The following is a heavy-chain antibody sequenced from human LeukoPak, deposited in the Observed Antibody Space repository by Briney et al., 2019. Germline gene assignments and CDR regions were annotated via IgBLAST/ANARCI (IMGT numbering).Heavy chain of an antibody. CDR3: ARQEFGYDSSGYYVQGDY. CDR2: INHSGST. D-gene: IGHD3-22*01. V-gene: IGHV4-39*01. J-gene: IGHJ4*02. CDR1: GGSISTSNYY. Sequence: PSETLSLTCTVSGGSISTSNYYWSWIRQPPGKGLEWIGEINHSGSTNYNPSLKSRVTISVDTSKNQFSLKLSSVTAADTAVYYCARQEFGYDSSGYYVQGDYWGQGTLVTVSS.